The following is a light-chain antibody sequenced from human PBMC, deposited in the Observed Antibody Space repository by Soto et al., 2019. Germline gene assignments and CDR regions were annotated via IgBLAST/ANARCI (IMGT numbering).Light chain of an antibody. J-gene: IGKJ1*01. CDR2: GAS. Sequence: EIVLTQSPGTLSLSPGERATLSCRASQSVSSSYLAWYQQKPGQAPRLLIYGASSRATGIPDRFSGSGSGTDFTLTISRLEPEDSAVYYCQQYGSSPGTFSQGTKVEIK. CDR1: QSVSSSY. CDR3: QQYGSSPGT. V-gene: IGKV3-20*01.